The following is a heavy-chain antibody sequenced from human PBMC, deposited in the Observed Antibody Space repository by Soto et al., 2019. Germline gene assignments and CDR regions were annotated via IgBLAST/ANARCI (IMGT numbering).Heavy chain of an antibody. CDR2: ITSDGSST. CDR1: GFTFGTYW. J-gene: IGHJ4*02. CDR3: VRHFDK. Sequence: GGSLRLSCAASGFTFGTYWMHWVRRPPGKGLVWVARITSDGSSTTYADPVKGRFTISRDNAKNTLYLQMNSLRADDTAVYYCVRHFDKWGQGTLVTVSS. V-gene: IGHV3-74*01.